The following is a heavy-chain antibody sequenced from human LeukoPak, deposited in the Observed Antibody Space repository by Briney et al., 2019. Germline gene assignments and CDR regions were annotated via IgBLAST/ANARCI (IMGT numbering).Heavy chain of an antibody. D-gene: IGHD3-9*01. Sequence: GGSLRLSCAASGFTFSSYAMHWVRQAPGKGLEWMAVISYDGSNKYYADSVKGRFTISRDNSKNTLYLQMNSLRAEDTAVYYCARELILTGYYPDYWGQGTLVTVSS. CDR3: ARELILTGYYPDY. J-gene: IGHJ4*02. CDR2: ISYDGSNK. V-gene: IGHV3-30*01. CDR1: GFTFSSYA.